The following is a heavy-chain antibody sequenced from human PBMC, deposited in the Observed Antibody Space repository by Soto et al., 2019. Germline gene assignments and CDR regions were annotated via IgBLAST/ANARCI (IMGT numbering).Heavy chain of an antibody. CDR1: GFTFSSYG. D-gene: IGHD6-19*01. CDR2: IWYDGSNK. CDR3: ARDIGAVAGTPYYGMDV. J-gene: IGHJ6*02. Sequence: GGSLRLSCAASGFTFSSYGMHWVRQAPGKGLEWVAVIWYDGSNKYYADSVKGRFTISRDNSKNTLYLQMNSLRAEDTAVYYCARDIGAVAGTPYYGMDVWGQGTTVTVSS. V-gene: IGHV3-33*01.